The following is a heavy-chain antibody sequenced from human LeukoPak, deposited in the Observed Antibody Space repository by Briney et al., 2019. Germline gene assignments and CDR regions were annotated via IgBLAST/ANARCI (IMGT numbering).Heavy chain of an antibody. D-gene: IGHD3-3*01. CDR1: GFTFSSYA. CDR3: AKDRDFWSGYSEGDAFDI. CDR2: ISGSGGST. Sequence: PGGSLRLSCAASGFTFSSYAMSWVRQAPGKGLEWVSAISGSGGSTYYADSVKGRFTISRDNSKNTLYLQMNSLRAEDTAVYYCAKDRDFWSGYSEGDAFDIWGQGTMVTVSS. V-gene: IGHV3-23*01. J-gene: IGHJ3*02.